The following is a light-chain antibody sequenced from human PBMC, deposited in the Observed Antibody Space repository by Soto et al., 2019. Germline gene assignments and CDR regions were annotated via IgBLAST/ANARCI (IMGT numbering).Light chain of an antibody. J-gene: IGKJ2*03. CDR3: HQYGGAAYS. CDR1: QTFSSKY. V-gene: IGKV3-20*01. Sequence: EIVLTQSPGILSLSPGERATLYCRASQTFSSKYFAWYQQRPGQAPRLLIHDTSSRASGIPDRFSGSGSGTDFTLTISRLEPEDFAVYFCHQYGGAAYSFGQGTKLEIK. CDR2: DTS.